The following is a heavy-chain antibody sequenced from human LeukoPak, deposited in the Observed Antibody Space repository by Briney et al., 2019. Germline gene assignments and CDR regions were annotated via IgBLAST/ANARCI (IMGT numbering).Heavy chain of an antibody. J-gene: IGHJ4*02. CDR2: INPNSGGT. CDR1: GYTFTGYY. Sequence: ASVKVSRKASGYTFTGYYMHWVRQAPGQGLEWRGRINPNSGGTNYAQKFQGGVTMTRDTSISTAYMELSRLRSDDTAVYYCARVKDDYVWGSYSYWGQGTLVTVSS. D-gene: IGHD3-16*01. V-gene: IGHV1-2*06. CDR3: ARVKDDYVWGSYSY.